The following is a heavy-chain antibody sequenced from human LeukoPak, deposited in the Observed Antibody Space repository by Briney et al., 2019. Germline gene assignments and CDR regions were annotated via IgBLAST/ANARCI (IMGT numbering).Heavy chain of an antibody. CDR2: INHSGST. D-gene: IGHD2/OR15-2a*01. CDR3: GRPDVLLPHPW. V-gene: IGHV4-34*01. J-gene: IGHJ4*02. CDR1: GGSFSGYY. Sequence: PSETLSLTCAVYGGSFSGYYWSWIRQPPGKGLEWIGEINHSGSTNYNPSLKSRVTISVDTSKNQFSLKLSSVTAADTAVYYCGRPDVLLPHPWGGQGTLVTVSS.